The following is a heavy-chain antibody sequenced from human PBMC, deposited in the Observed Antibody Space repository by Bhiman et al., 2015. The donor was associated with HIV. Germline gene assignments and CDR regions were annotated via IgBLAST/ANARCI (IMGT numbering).Heavy chain of an antibody. J-gene: IGHJ6*02. Sequence: EVQLVESGGGLVKPGGSLRLSCAASGFTFSNAWMSWVRQAPGKGLEWVGRIKSKTDGGTTDYAAPVKGRFTISRDDSKNTLYLQMNSLKTEDTAVYYCMGYNFWSGYYYYGMDVWGQGTTVTVSS. CDR1: GFTFSNAW. CDR2: IKSKTDGGTT. D-gene: IGHD3-3*01. V-gene: IGHV3-15*01. CDR3: MGYNFWSGYYYYGMDV.